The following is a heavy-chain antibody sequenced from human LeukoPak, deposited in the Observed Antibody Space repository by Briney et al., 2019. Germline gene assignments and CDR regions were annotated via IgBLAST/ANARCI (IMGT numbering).Heavy chain of an antibody. V-gene: IGHV3-23*01. J-gene: IGHJ4*02. Sequence: PGGSRRLSCAASGFTFSTYAMSWVRQAPGKGREWVSAISGGGTGTYYADSVKGRFTISRDNSKNTLYLQMKRLRAEDTAVYHCAKDSIAAAGNVNYFDYWGQGTLVTVSS. D-gene: IGHD6-13*01. CDR1: GFTFSTYA. CDR3: AKDSIAAAGNVNYFDY. CDR2: ISGGGTGT.